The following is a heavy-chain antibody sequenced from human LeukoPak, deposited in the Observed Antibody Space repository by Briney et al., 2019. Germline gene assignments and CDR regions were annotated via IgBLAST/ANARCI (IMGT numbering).Heavy chain of an antibody. Sequence: GASVKVSCKASGDTFIGYYMHWVRQAPGQGLEWMGWINPNSGGTNYAQKFQGRVTMTRDTSISTAYMELSRLRSDDTAVYYCARGGPHYYGSGMSWFDPWGQGTLVTVSS. D-gene: IGHD3-10*01. J-gene: IGHJ5*02. CDR2: INPNSGGT. CDR3: ARGGPHYYGSGMSWFDP. CDR1: GDTFIGYY. V-gene: IGHV1-2*02.